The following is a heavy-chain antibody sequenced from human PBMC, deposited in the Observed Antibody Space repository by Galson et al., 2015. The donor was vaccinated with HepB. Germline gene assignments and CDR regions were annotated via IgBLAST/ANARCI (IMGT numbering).Heavy chain of an antibody. CDR3: ATIGVGSGWYAAFDY. J-gene: IGHJ4*02. Sequence: SVKVSCKVSGYTLTELSMHWVRQAPGKGLEWMGGFDPEDGETIYAQKFQGRVTMTEDTSTDTAYMELSSLRSEDTAAYYCATIGVGSGWYAAFDYWGQGTLVTVSS. V-gene: IGHV1-24*01. D-gene: IGHD6-19*01. CDR2: FDPEDGET. CDR1: GYTLTELS.